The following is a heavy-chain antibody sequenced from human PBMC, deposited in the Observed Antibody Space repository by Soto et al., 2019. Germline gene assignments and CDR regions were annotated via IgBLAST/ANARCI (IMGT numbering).Heavy chain of an antibody. CDR3: ARGSYPVLRFLEWLPGAFDI. J-gene: IGHJ3*02. V-gene: IGHV5-51*01. Sequence: GESLKISCKGSGYSFTSYWIGWVRQMPGKGLDWMGIIYPGDSDTRYSPSFQGQVTISADKSISTAYLQWSSLKASDTAMYYCARGSYPVLRFLEWLPGAFDIWGQGTMVTVSS. CDR2: IYPGDSDT. CDR1: GYSFTSYW. D-gene: IGHD3-3*01.